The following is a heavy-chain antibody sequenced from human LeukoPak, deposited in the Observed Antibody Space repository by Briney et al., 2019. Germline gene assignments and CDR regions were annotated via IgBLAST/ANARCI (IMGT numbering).Heavy chain of an antibody. Sequence: ASVKVSCKASGYTFTGYYMHWVRQAPGQGLEWMGWINPNSGGTNYAQKFQGRVTMTTDTSTSTAYMELRSLRSDDTAVYYCARARKQWLDKGDWFDPWGQGTLVTVSS. CDR1: GYTFTGYY. D-gene: IGHD6-19*01. CDR3: ARARKQWLDKGDWFDP. CDR2: INPNSGGT. V-gene: IGHV1-2*02. J-gene: IGHJ5*02.